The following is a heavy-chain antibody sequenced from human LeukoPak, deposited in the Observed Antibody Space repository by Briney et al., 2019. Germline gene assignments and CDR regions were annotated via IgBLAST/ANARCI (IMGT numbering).Heavy chain of an antibody. D-gene: IGHD1-26*01. Sequence: PEGSLRLSCAASGFTFTSCWMSWVRQAPGKGLEWVANIKQDGSEKYYVDSVKGRFTISRDNAKNSLYLQMNSLRAEDTAVYYCARINSGSYYPFDYWGQGTLVTVSS. V-gene: IGHV3-7*01. CDR3: ARINSGSYYPFDY. CDR1: GFTFTSCW. J-gene: IGHJ4*02. CDR2: IKQDGSEK.